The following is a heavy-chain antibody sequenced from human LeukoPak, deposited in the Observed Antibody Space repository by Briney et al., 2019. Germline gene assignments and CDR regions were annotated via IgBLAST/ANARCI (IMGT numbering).Heavy chain of an antibody. Sequence: PGGSLRLSCAASGFTFRSYAMHWVRQAPGKGLEWVAVISYDGSNKYYVDSVKGRFTISRDNSKNTLYLQMNSLRAEDTAVYYCAKEKGLNYDILTGYEYWGQGTLVTVSS. J-gene: IGHJ4*02. CDR3: AKEKGLNYDILTGYEY. CDR2: ISYDGSNK. V-gene: IGHV3-30*04. D-gene: IGHD3-9*01. CDR1: GFTFRSYA.